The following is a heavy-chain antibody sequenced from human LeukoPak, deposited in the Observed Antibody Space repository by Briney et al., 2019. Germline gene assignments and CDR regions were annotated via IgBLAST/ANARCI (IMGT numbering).Heavy chain of an antibody. V-gene: IGHV1-69*05. J-gene: IGHJ6*03. CDR2: IIPIFGTA. Sequence: GSSVTVSCKASGGTFSSYAISWVRQAPGQGLEWMGGIIPIFGTANYAQKFQGRVTINTEESTSTAYIELSSLRSDDTAVYYCARSGVVITPTPYYYYYYMDVWGKGTTVTVSS. D-gene: IGHD3-3*01. CDR1: GGTFSSYA. CDR3: ARSGVVITPTPYYYYYYMDV.